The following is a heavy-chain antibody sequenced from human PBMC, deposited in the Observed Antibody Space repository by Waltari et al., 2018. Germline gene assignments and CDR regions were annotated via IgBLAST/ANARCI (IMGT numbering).Heavy chain of an antibody. CDR1: GGSISSGGYY. Sequence: QVQLQESGPGLVKPSQTLSLTCTVSGGSISSGGYYWSWLRQHPGKGLEWIGYIYDSGRNYDNPTLKSRVTISVDTSKNQFSRKRSSVTAADTAGYYCAIDRDLEYFQHWGQGTLVTVSS. V-gene: IGHV4-31*03. CDR3: AIDRDLEYFQH. J-gene: IGHJ1*01. CDR2: IYDSGRN.